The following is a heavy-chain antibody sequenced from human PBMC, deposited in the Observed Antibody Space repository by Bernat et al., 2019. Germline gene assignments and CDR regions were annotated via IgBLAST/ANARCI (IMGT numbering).Heavy chain of an antibody. V-gene: IGHV1-18*01. D-gene: IGHD6-13*01. Sequence: QVQLVQSGAEVKKPGASVKVSCKASGYTFTSYGISWVRQAPGQGLEWMGWISAYNGNTNYAQKLQGRVTMTRNTSISTAYMELSSLRSEDTAVYYCARGHRIAAAGTGYYYYMDVWGKGTTVTVSS. CDR3: ARGHRIAAAGTGYYYYMDV. J-gene: IGHJ6*03. CDR1: GYTFTSYG. CDR2: ISAYNGNT.